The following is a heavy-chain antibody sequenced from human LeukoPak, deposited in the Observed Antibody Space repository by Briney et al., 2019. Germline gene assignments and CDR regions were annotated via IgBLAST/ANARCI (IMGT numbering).Heavy chain of an antibody. CDR3: ARWRSGGSVDY. CDR2: IYSSGST. D-gene: IGHD2-15*01. V-gene: IGHV4-59*08. J-gene: IGHJ4*02. CDR1: GGSISGYS. Sequence: NPSETLSLTCTVSGGSISGYSWSWVRQPPGKGLEWIGYIYSSGSTNYNPSLKSRVTISVDTSKNQFSLKLSSVTAADTAVYYCARWRSGGSVDYWGQGTLVTVSS.